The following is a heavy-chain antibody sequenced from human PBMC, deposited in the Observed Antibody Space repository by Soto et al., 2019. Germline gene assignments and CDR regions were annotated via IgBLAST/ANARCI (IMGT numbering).Heavy chain of an antibody. Sequence: ASVKVSCKASGGTFSSYTISWVRQAPGQGLEWMGRIIPILGIANYAQKFQGRVTITADKSTSTAYMELSSLRSEDTAVYYCAITSGARGYNWNQIPYYYYYMDVWGKGTTVTVSS. CDR2: IIPILGIA. CDR3: AITSGARGYNWNQIPYYYYYMDV. CDR1: GGTFSSYT. J-gene: IGHJ6*03. V-gene: IGHV1-69*02. D-gene: IGHD1-20*01.